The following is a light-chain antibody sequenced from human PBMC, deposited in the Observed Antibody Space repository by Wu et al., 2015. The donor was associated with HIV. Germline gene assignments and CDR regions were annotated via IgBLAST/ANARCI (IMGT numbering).Light chain of an antibody. CDR1: QSINSW. Sequence: DIQMTQSPSTLSASVGDRVAITCRASQSINSWLAWYQQKPGKAPKILIYKASSLESGVPSRFSGSGSGTDFTLTISSLEPEDFATYYCQQVFSYPLTFGGGPRWRS. CDR2: KAS. J-gene: IGKJ4*01. V-gene: IGKV1-5*03. CDR3: QQVFSYPLT.